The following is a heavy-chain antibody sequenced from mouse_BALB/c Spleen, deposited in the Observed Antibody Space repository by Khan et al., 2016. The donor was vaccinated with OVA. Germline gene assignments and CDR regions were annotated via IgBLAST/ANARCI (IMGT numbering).Heavy chain of an antibody. V-gene: IGHV3-2*02. D-gene: IGHD1-1*01. Sequence: EVQLQESGPGLVKPSQSLSLTCTVTGYSITSGYAWNWIRQFPGNKLEWMGYISYSGGTSYNPSLKSRISITRDTSKNQFFLQLNSVTTEDTATYYCASGNYSGYYFDYWGQGTTLPVSS. J-gene: IGHJ2*01. CDR1: GYSITSGYA. CDR3: ASGNYSGYYFDY. CDR2: ISYSGGT.